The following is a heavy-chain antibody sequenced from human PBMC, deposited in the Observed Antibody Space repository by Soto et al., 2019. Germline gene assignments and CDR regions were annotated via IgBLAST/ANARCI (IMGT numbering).Heavy chain of an antibody. CDR1: GGSFSSNNW. J-gene: IGHJ4*02. V-gene: IGHV4-4*02. D-gene: IGHD6-19*01. CDR3: ARVAVAGTRFAY. CDR2: IYHSGST. Sequence: QVQLQESGPGLVKPSWTLSLTCAVSGGSFSSNNWWSGVRPPPGKGLGWIGEIYHSGSTNYNPSLKSRVTLSVDKSKHQFSLMLSSVPAADTAVYYCARVAVAGTRFAYWGQGTLVTVSS.